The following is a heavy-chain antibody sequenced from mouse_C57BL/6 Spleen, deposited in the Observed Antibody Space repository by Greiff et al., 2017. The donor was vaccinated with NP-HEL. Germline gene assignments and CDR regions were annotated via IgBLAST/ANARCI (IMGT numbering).Heavy chain of an antibody. V-gene: IGHV1-55*01. J-gene: IGHJ4*01. CDR1: GYTFTSYW. CDR3: ARLDGYYRGNAMDY. Sequence: VQLQQPGAELVKPGASVKMSCKASGYTFTSYWITWVKQRPGQGLEWIGDIYPGSGSTNYNEKFKSKATLTVDTSSSTAYMQLSSLTSEDSAVYYCARLDGYYRGNAMDYWGQGTSVTVAS. D-gene: IGHD2-3*01. CDR2: IYPGSGST.